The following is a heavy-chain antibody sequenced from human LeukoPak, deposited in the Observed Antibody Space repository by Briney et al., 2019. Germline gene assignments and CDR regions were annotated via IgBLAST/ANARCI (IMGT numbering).Heavy chain of an antibody. Sequence: PSETLSLTCTVSGGSISSSSYYWGWLRQPPGKGLEWIGSIYYSGSTYYNPSLKSRVTISVDTSKNQFSLKLSSVTAADTAVYYCARSVCSGGSCFEYFDYWGQGTLVTVSS. CDR1: GGSISSSSYY. CDR2: IYYSGST. V-gene: IGHV4-39*01. J-gene: IGHJ4*02. CDR3: ARSVCSGGSCFEYFDY. D-gene: IGHD2-15*01.